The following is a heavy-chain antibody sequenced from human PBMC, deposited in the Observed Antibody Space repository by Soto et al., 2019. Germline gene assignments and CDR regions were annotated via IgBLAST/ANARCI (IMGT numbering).Heavy chain of an antibody. J-gene: IGHJ6*02. CDR2: INHSGST. V-gene: IGHV4-34*01. D-gene: IGHD6-19*01. CDR1: GGSFSGYY. CDR3: ARAWLDVYYYYGMDV. Sequence: SETLSLTCAVYGGSFSGYYCSWIRQPPGKGLEWIGEINHSGSTNYNPSLKSRVTISVDTSKNQFSLKLSSVTAADTAVYYCARAWLDVYYYYGMDVWGQGTTVTVSS.